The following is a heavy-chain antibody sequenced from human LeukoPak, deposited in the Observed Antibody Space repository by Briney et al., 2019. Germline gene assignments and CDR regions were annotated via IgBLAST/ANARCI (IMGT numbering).Heavy chain of an antibody. CDR2: INWNGGST. CDR1: GFTFDDYG. V-gene: IGHV3-20*04. J-gene: IGHJ4*02. D-gene: IGHD2/OR15-2a*01. Sequence: GGSLRLSCAASGFTFDDYGMSWVRQAPGKGLEWVSGINWNGGSTGYADSVRGRFTISRDNAKKSLYLQMNSLRAEDTALYYCASYNSHSMDYFDYWGQGTLVTVSS. CDR3: ASYNSHSMDYFDY.